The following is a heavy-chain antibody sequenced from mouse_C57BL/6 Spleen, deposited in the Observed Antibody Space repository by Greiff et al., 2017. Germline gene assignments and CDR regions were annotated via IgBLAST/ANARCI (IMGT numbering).Heavy chain of an antibody. CDR1: GYTFTSYW. CDR2: IYPGSGST. V-gene: IGHV1-55*01. J-gene: IGHJ4*01. Sequence: QVQLQQPGAELVKPGASVKMSCKASGYTFTSYWITWVKQRPGQGLEWIGDIYPGSGSTNYNEKFKSKATLTVDNSSSTAYMQLSSLTSEDSAVYYCARSQTGYYTMDYWGQGTSVTVSS. CDR3: ARSQTGYYTMDY.